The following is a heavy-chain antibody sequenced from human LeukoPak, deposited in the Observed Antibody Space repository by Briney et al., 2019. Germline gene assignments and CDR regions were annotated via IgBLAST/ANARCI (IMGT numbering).Heavy chain of an antibody. V-gene: IGHV3-23*01. D-gene: IGHD3-3*01. Sequence: GGSLRLSCAASGFTFSSYAMSWVRQAPGKGLEWVSSILGSGGSDSTYYADSVKGRFTLSRDNSKNTLYLHMNSLRAKDKAVYYCAKEEWLGKMNFFDYWGQGSLVTVSS. CDR2: ILGSGGSDST. J-gene: IGHJ4*02. CDR1: GFTFSSYA. CDR3: AKEEWLGKMNFFDY.